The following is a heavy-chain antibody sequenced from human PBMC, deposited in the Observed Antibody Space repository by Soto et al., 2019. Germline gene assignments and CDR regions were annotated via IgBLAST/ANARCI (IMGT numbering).Heavy chain of an antibody. CDR1: GFTFSDYY. D-gene: IGHD6-6*01. J-gene: IGHJ6*02. CDR3: ARDYSSSRYYGMDV. V-gene: IGHV3-11*01. Sequence: QVQLVESGGGLVKPGGSLTLSCEASGFTFSDYYMSWIRQAPGKGLEWVSYISSSGSTIYYADSVKGRFTISRDNAKDSLYLQMNSLRAEDTAVYYCARDYSSSRYYGMDVWGQGTTVTVSS. CDR2: ISSSGSTI.